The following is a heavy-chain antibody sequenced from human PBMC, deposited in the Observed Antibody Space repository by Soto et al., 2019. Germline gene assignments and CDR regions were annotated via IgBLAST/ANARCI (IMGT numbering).Heavy chain of an antibody. Sequence: LRLSCAASGFTFSSYAMHWVRQAPGKGLEWVAVISYDGSNKYYADSVKGRFTISRDNSKSTLYLQMNSLRAEDTAAYYCARGSGLEYYYDSSGSLDYWGQGTLVTVYS. CDR3: ARGSGLEYYYDSSGSLDY. D-gene: IGHD3-22*01. CDR2: ISYDGSNK. V-gene: IGHV3-30-3*01. J-gene: IGHJ4*02. CDR1: GFTFSSYA.